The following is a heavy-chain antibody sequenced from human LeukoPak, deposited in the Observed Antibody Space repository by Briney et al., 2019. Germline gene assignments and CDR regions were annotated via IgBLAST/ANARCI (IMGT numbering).Heavy chain of an antibody. CDR3: ARVSYDYVWGSYRYSDY. Sequence: SETLSLTCAVYGGSFSGYYWSWIRQPPGKGLEWIGEINHSGSTNYNPSLKSRVTISVDTSKSQFSLKLSSVTAADTAVYYCARVSYDYVWGSYRYSDYWGQGTLVTVSS. CDR2: INHSGST. D-gene: IGHD3-16*02. CDR1: GGSFSGYY. J-gene: IGHJ4*02. V-gene: IGHV4-34*01.